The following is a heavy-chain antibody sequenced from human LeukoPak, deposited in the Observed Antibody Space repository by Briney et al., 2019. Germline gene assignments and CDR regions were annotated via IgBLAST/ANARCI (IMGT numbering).Heavy chain of an antibody. CDR1: GYTFTGYH. J-gene: IGHJ4*02. Sequence: ALVKVSCKASGYTFTGYHIHWVRQAPGQGLEWRGRINPYSGDTNFAQKFQGRVTMTRDTSITTAYMDLSGLPPDDTAVYFYTRAQGSLTRRLYPRYWRQETHVTVSS. CDR2: INPYSGDT. V-gene: IGHV1-2*06. CDR3: TRAQGSLTRRLYPRY. D-gene: IGHD1-26*01.